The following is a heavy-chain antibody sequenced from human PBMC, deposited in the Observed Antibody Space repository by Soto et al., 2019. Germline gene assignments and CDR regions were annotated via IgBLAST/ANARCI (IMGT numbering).Heavy chain of an antibody. CDR3: ARYDSSTCF. CDR1: GVTFSSSA. D-gene: IGHD3-22*01. CDR2: IIPMSGST. Sequence: QVQLVQSGAEVKKPGSSVRVSCKASGVTFSSSAITWVRQAPRQGLEFMGGIIPMSGSTNYAQKFQGRVTIRADESTSTVYMDVSRLTSEDTAVYYCARYDSSTCFWGQGTLVIVSS. J-gene: IGHJ4*02. V-gene: IGHV1-69*12.